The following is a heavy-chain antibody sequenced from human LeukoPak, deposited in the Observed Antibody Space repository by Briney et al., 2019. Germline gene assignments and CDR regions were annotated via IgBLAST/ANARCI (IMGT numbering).Heavy chain of an antibody. Sequence: SVNVSFKASGGTFSIYAISWVRQAPGQGLEWMGGIIPIFGTANYAQKFQGRVTITADESTSTAYMELSSLRSEDTAVYYCARDLKSIVTYNQQTNYGMDVWGQGTTVTVSS. V-gene: IGHV1-69*13. CDR2: IIPIFGTA. CDR3: ARDLKSIVTYNQQTNYGMDV. J-gene: IGHJ6*02. CDR1: GGTFSIYA. D-gene: IGHD5-24*01.